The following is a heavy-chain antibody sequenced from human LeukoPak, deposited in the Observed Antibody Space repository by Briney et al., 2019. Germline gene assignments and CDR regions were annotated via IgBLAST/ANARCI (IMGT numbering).Heavy chain of an antibody. J-gene: IGHJ6*02. CDR1: GYTFTSYA. CDR2: INTNTGNP. D-gene: IGHD6-13*01. V-gene: IGHV7-4-1*02. Sequence: ASVKVSCKAPGYTFTSYAMNWVRQAPGQGLEWMGWINTNTGNPTYAQGFTGRFVFSLDTSVSTAYLQISSLKAEDTAVYYCASGYSSSWPRTYGMDVWGQGTTVTVSS. CDR3: ASGYSSSWPRTYGMDV.